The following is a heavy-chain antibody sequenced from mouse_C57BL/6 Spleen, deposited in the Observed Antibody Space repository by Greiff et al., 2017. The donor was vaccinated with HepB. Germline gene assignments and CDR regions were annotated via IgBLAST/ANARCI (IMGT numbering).Heavy chain of an antibody. J-gene: IGHJ2*01. CDR2: IYPGDGDT. D-gene: IGHD1-1*01. Sequence: QVQLQQSGAELVKPGASVKISCKASGYAFSSYWMNWVKQRPGKGLEWIGQIYPGDGDTNYNGKFKGKATLTADKSSSTAYMQLSSLTSEDSAVYFCARSGSLFITTVVATDFDYWGQGTTLTVSS. V-gene: IGHV1-80*01. CDR1: GYAFSSYW. CDR3: ARSGSLFITTVVATDFDY.